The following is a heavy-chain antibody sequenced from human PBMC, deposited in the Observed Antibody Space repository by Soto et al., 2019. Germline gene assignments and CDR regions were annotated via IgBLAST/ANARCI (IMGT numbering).Heavy chain of an antibody. D-gene: IGHD4-17*01. Sequence: QVQLQESGPGLVKPSETLSLTCTVSGGSISSYYWSWIRQPPGKGLEWIGYIYYSGSTNYNPSLKSRVTISVDTSKNQFSLKLSSVTAADTAVYYCARHMEVTTTNYYYYYGMDVWGQGTTVTVSS. CDR2: IYYSGST. V-gene: IGHV4-59*08. CDR3: ARHMEVTTTNYYYYYGMDV. J-gene: IGHJ6*02. CDR1: GGSISSYY.